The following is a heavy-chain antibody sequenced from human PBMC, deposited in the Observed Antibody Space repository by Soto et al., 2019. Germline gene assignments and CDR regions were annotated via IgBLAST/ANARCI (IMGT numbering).Heavy chain of an antibody. CDR3: AGSSYDKTSFDY. Sequence: SETLSLTCIVSGGSISSYYWSWIRQPPGKGLEWIGYIYYSGSTNYNPSLKSRVTISVDTSKNQFSLKLSSVTAADTAVHYCAGSSYDKTSFDYWGQGTLVTVSS. D-gene: IGHD3-22*01. CDR1: GGSISSYY. V-gene: IGHV4-59*01. J-gene: IGHJ4*02. CDR2: IYYSGST.